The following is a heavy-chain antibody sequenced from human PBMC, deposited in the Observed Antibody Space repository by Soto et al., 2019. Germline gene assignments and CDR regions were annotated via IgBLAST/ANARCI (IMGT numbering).Heavy chain of an antibody. CDR2: INPNGGDS. Sequence: ASVKVSCKTPGYTFSSYYIHWVRQAPGQGLDWIAIINPNGGDSSTRQRFQGRITVTSATSTSTVYMDLSRLSFEATAVYSCARRKTNFGEDFFDIWGQGTMVTVSS. CDR3: ARRKTNFGEDFFDI. D-gene: IGHD3-16*01. CDR1: GYTFSSYY. V-gene: IGHV1-46*01. J-gene: IGHJ3*02.